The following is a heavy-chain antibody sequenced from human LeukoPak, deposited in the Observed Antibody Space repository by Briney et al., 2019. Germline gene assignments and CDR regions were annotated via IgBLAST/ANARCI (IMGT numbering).Heavy chain of an antibody. J-gene: IGHJ4*02. D-gene: IGHD2-2*01. CDR2: INPNSGGT. Sequence: ASVKVSCKASGYTFTSYGISWVRQAPGQGLEWMGRINPNSGGTNYAQKFQGRVTMTRDTSISTAYMELSRLRSDDTAEYYCARRCSSTSCYFDYWGQGTLVTVSS. V-gene: IGHV1-2*06. CDR1: GYTFTSYG. CDR3: ARRCSSTSCYFDY.